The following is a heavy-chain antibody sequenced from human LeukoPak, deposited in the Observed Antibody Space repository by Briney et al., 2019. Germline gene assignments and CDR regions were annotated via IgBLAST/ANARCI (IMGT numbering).Heavy chain of an antibody. CDR1: GFTFSSYA. CDR2: ISYDGSNK. V-gene: IGHV3-30-3*01. Sequence: GGSLRLSCAASGFTFSSYAMHWVRQAPSKGLEWVAVISYDGSNKYYADSVKGRFTISRDNSKNTLYLQMNSLRAEDTAVYYCARDRWCGGDCYSWRYFDLWGRGTLVTVSS. CDR3: ARDRWCGGDCYSWRYFDL. D-gene: IGHD2-21*02. J-gene: IGHJ2*01.